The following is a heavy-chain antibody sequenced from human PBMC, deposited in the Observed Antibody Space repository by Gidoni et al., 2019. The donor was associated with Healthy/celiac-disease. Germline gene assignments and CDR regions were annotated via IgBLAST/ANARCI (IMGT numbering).Heavy chain of an antibody. CDR1: GYSFTNYW. D-gene: IGHD2-21*01. J-gene: IGHJ4*02. CDR3: ARRRKQSVVGTYFDY. Sequence: EVQLVQSGAEVKKPGESLKISCKGAGYSFTNYWIGWVRQMHGKGLEWMGIIYPGDSDTRNSPSFQGQVTISADKSISTAYLQWSSLKASDTAMYYCARRRKQSVVGTYFDYWGQGTLVTVSS. CDR2: IYPGDSDT. V-gene: IGHV5-51*01.